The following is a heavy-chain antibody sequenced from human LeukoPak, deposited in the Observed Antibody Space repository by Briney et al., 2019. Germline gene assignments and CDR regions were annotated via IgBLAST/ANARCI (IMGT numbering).Heavy chain of an antibody. Sequence: IPSETLSLTCTVSRGSISGYSWSWIRQSPGGGLEWIGYIYYSGDTAYNPSLRSRVTMSVDTSKNQFSLQLRSMTTADTAVYYCVRGPYGASISKWFDPWGQGTQVIVSP. CDR3: VRGPYGASISKWFDP. D-gene: IGHD4/OR15-4a*01. V-gene: IGHV4-59*01. J-gene: IGHJ5*02. CDR2: IYYSGDT. CDR1: RGSISGYS.